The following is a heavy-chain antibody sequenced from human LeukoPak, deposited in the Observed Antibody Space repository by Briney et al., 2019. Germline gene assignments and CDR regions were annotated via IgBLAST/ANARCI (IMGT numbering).Heavy chain of an antibody. D-gene: IGHD1-26*01. CDR1: RFTFSTYA. V-gene: IGHV3-23*01. J-gene: IGHJ4*02. CDR2: ISGSDGST. CDR3: AKARLVGATPLDY. Sequence: GGSLRLSCAASRFTFSTYAMSWVRQPPGKGLEWVSAISGSDGSTYYADSVKGRFTISRDNSKNTLYLQMNSLRAEDTAVYYCAKARLVGATPLDYWGQGTLVTVSS.